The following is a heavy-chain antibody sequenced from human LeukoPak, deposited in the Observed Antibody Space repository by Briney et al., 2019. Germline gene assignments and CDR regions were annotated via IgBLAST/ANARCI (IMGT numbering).Heavy chain of an antibody. CDR2: INPNSGGT. Sequence: ASVKVSCKASGYTFTAYYIHWVRQAPGQGLEWMGWINPNSGGTNYAQKFQGKVTMTRDTSISTAYMELSRLRSDDAAVYYCARDFERIVVVPAAGFDPWGQGTLVTVSS. V-gene: IGHV1-2*02. J-gene: IGHJ5*02. D-gene: IGHD2-2*01. CDR3: ARDFERIVVVPAAGFDP. CDR1: GYTFTAYY.